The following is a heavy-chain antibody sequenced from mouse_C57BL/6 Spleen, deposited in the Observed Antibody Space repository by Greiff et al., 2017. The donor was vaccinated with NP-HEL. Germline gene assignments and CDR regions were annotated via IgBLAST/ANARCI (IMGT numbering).Heavy chain of an antibody. Sequence: QVQLQQSGAELVKPGASVKISCKASGYAFSSYWMNWVKQRPGKGLEWIGQIYPGDGDTNYNGKFKGKATLTADKSSSTAYMQISSLTSEDSAVYFCAREGIITTVVATDYFDYWGQGTTLTVSS. V-gene: IGHV1-80*01. D-gene: IGHD1-1*01. CDR3: AREGIITTVVATDYFDY. CDR2: IYPGDGDT. CDR1: GYAFSSYW. J-gene: IGHJ2*01.